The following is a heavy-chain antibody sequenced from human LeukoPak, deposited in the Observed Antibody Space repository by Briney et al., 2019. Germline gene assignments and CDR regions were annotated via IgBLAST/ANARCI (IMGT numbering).Heavy chain of an antibody. CDR3: ARHIPCGGDCYSAFQH. D-gene: IGHD2-21*02. V-gene: IGHV4-59*08. J-gene: IGHJ1*01. CDR2: IYYSGST. Sequence: SGTLSLTCTVSGGSISSYYWSWIRQPPGKGLEWIGYIYYSGSTNYNPSLKSRVTISVDTSKNQFSLKLSSVTAADTAVYYCARHIPCGGDCYSAFQHWGQGTLVTVSS. CDR1: GGSISSYY.